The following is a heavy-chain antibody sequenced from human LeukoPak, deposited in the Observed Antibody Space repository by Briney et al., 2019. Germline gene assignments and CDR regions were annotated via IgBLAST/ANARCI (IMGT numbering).Heavy chain of an antibody. D-gene: IGHD6-25*01. CDR3: ARDHCVSSGCYEDYYYGMDV. CDR2: INPNSGGT. V-gene: IGHV1-2*02. CDR1: GYTFTGYY. J-gene: IGHJ6*02. Sequence: GASVTVSCKASGYTFTGYYMQWVRQAPGQGGEWMGWINPNSGGTNYAQKFQGRVTMNRDTDSSTAYMELSRVRSDDTAVYFCARDHCVSSGCYEDYYYGMDVWGRGTTVTVSS.